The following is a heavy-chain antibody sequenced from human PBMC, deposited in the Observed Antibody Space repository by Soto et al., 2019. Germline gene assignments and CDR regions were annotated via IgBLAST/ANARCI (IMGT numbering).Heavy chain of an antibody. D-gene: IGHD3-22*01. CDR3: TRCGIRYHSIGFYLGIDGMDV. J-gene: IGHJ6*02. Sequence: QVQLVQSGAEVKKPESPVRVSCKASGGTFNNYAITWVRQAPGQGLEWMGGTIPMFGTTNYAEKFQGRVTITADESTNTAYMELSSLRSEDTAVYYCTRCGIRYHSIGFYLGIDGMDVWGQGTTVIVSS. CDR1: GGTFNNYA. V-gene: IGHV1-69*12. CDR2: TIPMFGTT.